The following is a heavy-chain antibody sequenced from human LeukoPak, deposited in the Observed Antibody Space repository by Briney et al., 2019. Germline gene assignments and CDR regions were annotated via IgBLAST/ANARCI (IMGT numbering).Heavy chain of an antibody. V-gene: IGHV3-30*04. CDR1: GFAFSSYA. CDR3: AKDPRGGGNYYYYGMDV. Sequence: GGSLRLSCAASGFAFSSYAMHWVRQAPGKGLEWVAVISYDGSNKYYADSVRGRLTISRNNSKNTLYLRMNSLRPEDTAVYYCAKDPRGGGNYYYYGMDVWGQGTTVTVSS. J-gene: IGHJ6*02. CDR2: ISYDGSNK. D-gene: IGHD4-23*01.